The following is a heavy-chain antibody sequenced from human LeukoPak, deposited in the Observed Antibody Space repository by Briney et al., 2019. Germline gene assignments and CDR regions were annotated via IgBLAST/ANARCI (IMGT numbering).Heavy chain of an antibody. CDR1: GFTFSTYW. D-gene: IGHD3-3*01. CDR2: IKQDGSEN. V-gene: IGHV3-7*04. CDR3: ARGSAWSRH. J-gene: IGHJ4*02. Sequence: PGGSLRLSCAASGFTFSTYWMTWVRQAPGKGLEWVANIKQDGSENYYVDSVKGRFTVSRDNAKNSLYLQMNSLGAEDTAVYYCARGSAWSRHWGQGTPVSVSS.